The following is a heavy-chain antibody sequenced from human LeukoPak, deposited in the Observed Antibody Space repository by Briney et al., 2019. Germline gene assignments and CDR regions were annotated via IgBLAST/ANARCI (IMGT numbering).Heavy chain of an antibody. CDR2: ISYDETDK. J-gene: IGHJ4*02. CDR1: GFTFNSYG. D-gene: IGHD6-19*01. Sequence: PGRSLRLSCAASGFTFNSYGMHWVRQAPGKGLGWVAVISYDETDKYYADSVKGRFTVSRDNSKNTLYLQMNSLRAEDTAVYYCAKRYSSGWYYLDYWGQGTLVTVSS. CDR3: AKRYSSGWYYLDY. V-gene: IGHV3-30*18.